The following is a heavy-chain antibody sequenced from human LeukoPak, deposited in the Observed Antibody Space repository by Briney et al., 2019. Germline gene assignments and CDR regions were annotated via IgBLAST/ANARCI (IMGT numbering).Heavy chain of an antibody. D-gene: IGHD3-9*01. CDR1: GFTFSNYW. J-gene: IGHJ5*01. Sequence: GGSLRLSCAASGFTFSNYWMHWVRQAPGKGLVWVSRIKGDGSHTIYADSVKGRFTISRDNAKNALYLQMKSLRAEDTALYYCVRDWDHFDFDSWGQGTLVTVSS. CDR3: VRDWDHFDFDS. V-gene: IGHV3-74*01. CDR2: IKGDGSHT.